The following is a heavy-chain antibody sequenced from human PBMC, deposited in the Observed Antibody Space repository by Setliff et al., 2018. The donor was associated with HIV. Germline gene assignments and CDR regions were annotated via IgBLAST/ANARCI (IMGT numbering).Heavy chain of an antibody. CDR1: GDPINSHY. CDR2: ISYSGYT. J-gene: IGHJ3*01. V-gene: IGHV4-59*11. CDR3: ARDHNSGTLHAFDL. D-gene: IGHD1-26*01. Sequence: PSETLSLTCTVSGDPINSHYWSWIRQPPGEGLEWIGHISYSGYTNYNPSLKSRVTISLDTSKKHFSLDLYSVTAADTAVYYCARDHNSGTLHAFDLWGQGTKVTVSS.